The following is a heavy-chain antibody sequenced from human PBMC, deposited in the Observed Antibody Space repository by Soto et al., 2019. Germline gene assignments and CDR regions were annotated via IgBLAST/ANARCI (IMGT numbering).Heavy chain of an antibody. CDR3: AKDDWFDP. V-gene: IGHV3-30*18. CDR2: ISYDGSNK. Sequence: GGSLRLSCAASGFTFSSYGMHWVRQAPGKGLEWVAVISYDGSNKYYADSVKGRFTISRDNSKNTLYLQMNSLRAEDTAVYYCAKDDWFDPWGQGTLVTVSS. J-gene: IGHJ5*02. CDR1: GFTFSSYG.